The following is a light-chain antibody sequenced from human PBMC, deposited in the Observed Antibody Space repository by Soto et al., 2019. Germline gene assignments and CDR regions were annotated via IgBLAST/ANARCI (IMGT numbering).Light chain of an antibody. CDR3: SSYTSSSTVV. CDR1: SSDVGIYKY. Sequence: QSALTQPASVSGSTGQSITISCTGTSSDVGIYKYVSWYQQHPGKAPNLMIYEVTNRPSGVSNRFSGSKSGNTASLTISGLQAEDEADYYCSSYTSSSTVVFGGGPKLTVL. V-gene: IGLV2-14*01. J-gene: IGLJ2*01. CDR2: EVT.